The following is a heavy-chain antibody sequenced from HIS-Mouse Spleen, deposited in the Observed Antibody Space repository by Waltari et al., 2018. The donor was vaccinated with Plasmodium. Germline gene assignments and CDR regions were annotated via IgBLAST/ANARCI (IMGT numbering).Heavy chain of an antibody. D-gene: IGHD1-26*01. J-gene: IGHJ4*02. CDR3: ATPRVGGSYFDY. Sequence: EVQLVESGGGLVQPGGSLRLSCAASGFTVSSHYMSWVRQAPGKGRWWVSVSYSGGSTYYADSVKGRFTSSRDNSKNTLYLQMNSLRAEDTAVYYCATPRVGGSYFDYWGQGTLVTVSS. V-gene: IGHV3-66*01. CDR2: SYSGGST. CDR1: GFTVSSHY.